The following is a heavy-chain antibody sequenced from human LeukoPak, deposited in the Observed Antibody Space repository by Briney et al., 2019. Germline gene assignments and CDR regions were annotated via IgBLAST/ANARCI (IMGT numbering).Heavy chain of an antibody. CDR1: GYTFTSYY. D-gene: IGHD3-22*01. Sequence: ASVKVSCKASGYTFTSYYMHWVRQAPGQGLEWMGIINPSGGSTSYAQKFQGRVTMTRDTSTSTVYMELSSLRSEDTAVYYCARDRAYYYDSSGYYRFDPWGQGTLVTVSS. CDR3: ARDRAYYYDSSGYYRFDP. V-gene: IGHV1-46*01. J-gene: IGHJ5*02. CDR2: INPSGGST.